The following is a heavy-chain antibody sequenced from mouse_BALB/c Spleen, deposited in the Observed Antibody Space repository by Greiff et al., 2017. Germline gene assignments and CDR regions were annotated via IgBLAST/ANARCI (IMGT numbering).Heavy chain of an antibody. CDR3: ASIYYGDAMDY. CDR2: IYPGDGDT. J-gene: IGHJ4*01. CDR1: GYAFSSSW. V-gene: IGHV1-82*01. D-gene: IGHD2-1*01. Sequence: QVQLQQSGPELVKPGASVKISCKASGYAFSSSWMNWVKQRPGQGLEWIGRIYPGDGDTNYNGKFKGKATLTADKSSSTAYMQLSSLTSVDSAVYFCASIYYGDAMDYWGQGTSVTVSS.